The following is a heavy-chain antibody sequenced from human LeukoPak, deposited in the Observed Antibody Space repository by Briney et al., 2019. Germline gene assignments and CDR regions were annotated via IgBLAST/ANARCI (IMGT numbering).Heavy chain of an antibody. D-gene: IGHD1-26*01. Sequence: SVKVSCKASGGTFSSYAISWVRQAPGQGLEWMGRIIPILGIANYAQKFQGRVTITADKSTSTAYMELRSLRSEDTAVYYCAREAGATVTGDYWGQGTLVTVSS. CDR1: GGTFSSYA. CDR3: AREAGATVTGDY. CDR2: IIPILGIA. J-gene: IGHJ4*02. V-gene: IGHV1-69*04.